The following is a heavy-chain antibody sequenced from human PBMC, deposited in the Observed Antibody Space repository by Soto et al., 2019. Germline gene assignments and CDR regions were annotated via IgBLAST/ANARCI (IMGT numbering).Heavy chain of an antibody. J-gene: IGHJ4*02. CDR3: AKEPGYHGPFDY. Sequence: PGGSLRLSCAASGFTFSSYGMHWVRQAPGKGLEWVAVISYDGSNKYYADSVKGRFTISRDNSKNTLYLQMNSLRAEDTAVYYCAKEPGYHGPFDYWGQGTLVTVSS. CDR2: ISYDGSNK. D-gene: IGHD3-9*01. V-gene: IGHV3-30*18. CDR1: GFTFSSYG.